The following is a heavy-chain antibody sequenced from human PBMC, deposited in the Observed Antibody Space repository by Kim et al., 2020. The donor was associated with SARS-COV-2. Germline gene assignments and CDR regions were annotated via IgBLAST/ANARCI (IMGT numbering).Heavy chain of an antibody. CDR3: AGDMAAAGTIWFDP. J-gene: IGHJ5*02. Sequence: GGSLRLSCAASGFTVSSNYMSWVRQAPGKGLEWVSVIYSGGSTYYADPVKGRFTISRDNSKNTLYLQMNSLRAEDTAVYYCAGDMAAAGTIWFDPWGQGTLVTVSS. CDR2: IYSGGST. CDR1: GFTVSSNY. D-gene: IGHD6-13*01. V-gene: IGHV3-53*01.